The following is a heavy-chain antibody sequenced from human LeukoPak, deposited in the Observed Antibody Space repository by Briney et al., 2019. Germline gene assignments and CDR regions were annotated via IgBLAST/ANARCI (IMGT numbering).Heavy chain of an antibody. CDR2: IYYSGST. D-gene: IGHD6-13*01. Sequence: SETLSLACTVSGGSISSYYWSWIRQPPGKGLEWIRYIYYSGSTNYNPSLKSRVTISVDTSKNQFSLKLSSVTAADTAVYYCARGTSSSWYSWFDPWGQGTLVTVSS. CDR1: GGSISSYY. J-gene: IGHJ5*02. V-gene: IGHV4-59*01. CDR3: ARGTSSSWYSWFDP.